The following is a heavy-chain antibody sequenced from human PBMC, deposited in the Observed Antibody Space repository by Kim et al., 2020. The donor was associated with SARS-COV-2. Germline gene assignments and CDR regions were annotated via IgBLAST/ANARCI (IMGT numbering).Heavy chain of an antibody. CDR3: AKEALNARVENWFDP. CDR1: GFTFGDYA. V-gene: IGHV3-9*01. D-gene: IGHD2-2*01. J-gene: IGHJ5*02. Sequence: GGSLRLSCAASGFTFGDYAMHWVRQAPGKGLEWVSGISWNSGSIGYADSVKGRFTISRDNAKNSLYLQMNSLRAEDTALYYCAKEALNARVENWFDPWGQGTLVTVSS. CDR2: ISWNSGSI.